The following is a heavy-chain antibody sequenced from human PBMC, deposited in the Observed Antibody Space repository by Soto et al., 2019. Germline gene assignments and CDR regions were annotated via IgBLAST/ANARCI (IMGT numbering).Heavy chain of an antibody. Sequence: QVKLVQSGAEVKKPGASVKVSCKAFGYTFTSYGITWVRQAPGQGLEWMGWISTSHGYTSYAQKVQGRVTMTRDTAKSTAYMELRSLRSVDTAVYYCVKDRDLSGSLYGYWGQGSLVTVSS. CDR1: GYTFTSYG. D-gene: IGHD1-26*01. J-gene: IGHJ4*02. V-gene: IGHV1-18*01. CDR3: VKDRDLSGSLYGY. CDR2: ISTSHGYT.